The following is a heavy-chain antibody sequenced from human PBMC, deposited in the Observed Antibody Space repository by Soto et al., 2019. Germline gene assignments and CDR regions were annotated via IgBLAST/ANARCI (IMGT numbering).Heavy chain of an antibody. V-gene: IGHV3-7*03. J-gene: IGHJ6*02. CDR1: GFTFSSYW. Sequence: VGSLRLSCAASGFTFSSYWMSWVRQAPGKGLEWVASIKQDGSEKYYVDSVKGRFTISRDNAKNSLYLQMNSLRAEDTAVYYCAREIVGATKSKTYYYYGMDVWGQGTTVTVSS. D-gene: IGHD1-26*01. CDR2: IKQDGSEK. CDR3: AREIVGATKSKTYYYYGMDV.